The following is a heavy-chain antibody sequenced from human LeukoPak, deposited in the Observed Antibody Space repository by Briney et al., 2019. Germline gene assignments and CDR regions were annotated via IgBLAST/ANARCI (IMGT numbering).Heavy chain of an antibody. D-gene: IGHD3-22*01. J-gene: IGHJ6*02. CDR1: GFTFSSYA. CDR2: ISGSGGST. V-gene: IGHV3-23*01. CDR3: AKSPTYYYDSSGYPYYYGMDV. Sequence: PGGSLRLSCAASGFTFSSYAMSWVRQAPGKGLEWVSAISGSGGSTYYADSVKGRFTISRDNSKNTLYLQMNSLRAEDTAVYYCAKSPTYYYDSSGYPYYYGMDVWGQGTTVTVS.